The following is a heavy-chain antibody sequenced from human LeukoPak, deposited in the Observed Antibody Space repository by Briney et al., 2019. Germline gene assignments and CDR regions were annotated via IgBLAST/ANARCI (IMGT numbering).Heavy chain of an antibody. CDR2: IYCSGST. CDR3: ARGPADGSSFPFDY. Sequence: SETLSLTCTVSGGSISNGDHYWSWIRQHPGKGLEWIGHIYCSGSTYYNPSLKSRGIISVETSKDQFSLKLSSVTAADTAVYYCARGPADGSSFPFDYWGQGTLVTVSS. D-gene: IGHD6-6*01. J-gene: IGHJ4*02. CDR1: GGSISNGDHY. V-gene: IGHV4-31*03.